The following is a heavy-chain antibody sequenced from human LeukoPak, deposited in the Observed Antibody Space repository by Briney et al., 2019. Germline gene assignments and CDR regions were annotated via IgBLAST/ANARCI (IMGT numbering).Heavy chain of an antibody. D-gene: IGHD4-17*01. CDR1: GFTFTTYS. V-gene: IGHV3-21*01. J-gene: IGHJ4*02. CDR2: ISSGSSAI. Sequence: GGSLRLSCEASGFTFTTYSMTWVRQAPGKGLEWVSIISSGSSAIFSADALKGRFTISRDDAKNLLYLDTNSLRAEDTAVYYCARGHTAVTRHFDFWGQGTLVTVSS. CDR3: ARGHTAVTRHFDF.